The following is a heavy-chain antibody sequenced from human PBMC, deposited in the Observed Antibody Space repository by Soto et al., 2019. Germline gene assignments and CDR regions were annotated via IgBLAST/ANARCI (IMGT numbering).Heavy chain of an antibody. Sequence: ASVKVSCKASGYTFTSYGISWVRQAPGQGLEWMGWISAYNGNTNYAQKLQGRVTMTTDTSTSTAYMELRSLRSDDTAVYYCARDQDCSGGSCYWFDPWGQGTLVTVSS. CDR3: ARDQDCSGGSCYWFDP. J-gene: IGHJ5*02. CDR1: GYTFTSYG. CDR2: ISAYNGNT. D-gene: IGHD2-15*01. V-gene: IGHV1-18*01.